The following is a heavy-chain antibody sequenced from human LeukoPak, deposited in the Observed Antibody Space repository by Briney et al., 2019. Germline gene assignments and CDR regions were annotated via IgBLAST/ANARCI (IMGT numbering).Heavy chain of an antibody. CDR2: ISGSGGRT. CDR3: GVGATYYYYGMDV. J-gene: IGHJ6*02. V-gene: IGHV3-23*01. Sequence: GGSLRLSCAASGFTFSSYAMNWVRQAPGKGLEWVAVISGSGGRTYYADSVKGRFTISRDNSKNTLYLQMNSLRGEDTAVYYCGVGATYYYYGMDVWGQGTTVTVSS. D-gene: IGHD1-26*01. CDR1: GFTFSSYA.